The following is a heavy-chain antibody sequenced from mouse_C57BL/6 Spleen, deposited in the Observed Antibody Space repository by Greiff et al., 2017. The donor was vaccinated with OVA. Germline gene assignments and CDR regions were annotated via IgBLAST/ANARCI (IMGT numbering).Heavy chain of an antibody. V-gene: IGHV1-15*01. CDR1: GYTFTDYE. CDR2: IDPETGGT. CDR3: TRSDGYNAMDY. J-gene: IGHJ4*01. Sequence: VKLMESGAELVRPGASVTLSCKASGYTFTDYEMHWVKQTPVHGLEWIGAIDPETGGTAYNQKFKGKAILTADKSSSTAYMELRSLTSEDSAVYYCTRSDGYNAMDYWGQGTSVTVSS. D-gene: IGHD2-3*01.